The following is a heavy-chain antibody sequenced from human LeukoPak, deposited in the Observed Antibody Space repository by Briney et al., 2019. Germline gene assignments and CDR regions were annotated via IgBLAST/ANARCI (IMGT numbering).Heavy chain of an antibody. CDR1: GFTFSSYA. J-gene: IGHJ4*02. D-gene: IGHD4-17*01. V-gene: IGHV3-23*01. Sequence: GGSLRLSCAASGFTFSSYAMSWVRQAPGKGLEGVSAISGSGGSTYYADSVKGRFTISRDNSKNTLYLQMNSLRAEDTAVYYCAKDLHGDYYFDYWGQGTLVTVSS. CDR2: ISGSGGST. CDR3: AKDLHGDYYFDY.